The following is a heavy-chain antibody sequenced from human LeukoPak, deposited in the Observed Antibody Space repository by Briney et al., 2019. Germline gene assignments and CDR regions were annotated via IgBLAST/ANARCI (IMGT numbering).Heavy chain of an antibody. CDR2: ISGDGGST. CDR3: AKDRYCSRTNCYSFLDY. J-gene: IGHJ4*02. D-gene: IGHD2-2*01. V-gene: IGHV3-43*02. CDR1: GFTFDDYV. Sequence: GGSLRLSCEASGFTFDDYVMHWVRQVPGRGLEWVSLISGDGGSTDYADSVKGRFTISRDNSKNSLYLQMNSLRTEDTALYYCAKDRYCSRTNCYSFLDYWGQGTLVTVSS.